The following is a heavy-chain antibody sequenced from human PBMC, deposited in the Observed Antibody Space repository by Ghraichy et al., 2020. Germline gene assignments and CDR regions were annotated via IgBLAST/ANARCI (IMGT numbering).Heavy chain of an antibody. J-gene: IGHJ5*02. CDR2: IYYSGDT. CDR3: ARHMFVRFGELSFNWFDP. CDR1: GGSFSNSNYY. Sequence: SQTLSLTCTVSGGSFSNSNYYWGWIRQSPGKGLEWIGSIYYSGDTSYNPSLNSRVTISINTSKSQFSLKLSSVTAADTAVYFCARHMFVRFGELSFNWFDPWGQGTLVTVSS. V-gene: IGHV4-39*01. D-gene: IGHD3-10*01.